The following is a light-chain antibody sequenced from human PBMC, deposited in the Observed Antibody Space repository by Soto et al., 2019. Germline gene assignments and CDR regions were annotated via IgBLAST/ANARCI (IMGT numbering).Light chain of an antibody. J-gene: IGLJ1*01. Sequence: QSALTQPASVSGSPGQSITISCTGSSNTIGGYNVVSWYQQHPGKAPKVIIYEGIKRPSGVSNRFSGAISGSTASLTISGLQAEDEADYYCCSYVSATTYVFGSGTKVTVL. CDR2: EGI. CDR1: SNTIGGYNV. CDR3: CSYVSATTYV. V-gene: IGLV2-23*01.